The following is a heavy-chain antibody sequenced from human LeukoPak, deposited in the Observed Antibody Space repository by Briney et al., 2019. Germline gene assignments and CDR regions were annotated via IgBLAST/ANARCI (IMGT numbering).Heavy chain of an antibody. CDR3: ARDLDYYDSSGNCDY. V-gene: IGHV3-21*01. D-gene: IGHD3-22*01. CDR1: GFTFSNAW. J-gene: IGHJ4*02. Sequence: GGSLRLSCAASGFTFSNAWMSWVRQAPGKGLEWVSSISSSSSYIYYADSVKGRFTISRDNAKNSLYLQMNSLRAEDTAVYYCARDLDYYDSSGNCDYWGQGTLVTVSS. CDR2: ISSSSSYI.